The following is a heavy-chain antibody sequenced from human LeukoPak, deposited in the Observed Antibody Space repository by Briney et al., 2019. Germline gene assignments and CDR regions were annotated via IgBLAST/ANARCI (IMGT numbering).Heavy chain of an antibody. J-gene: IGHJ5*02. V-gene: IGHV1-69*13. CDR2: IIPIFGTA. Sequence: SVKVSCKASGGTFSSYAISWMRQAPGQGLEWMGGIIPIFGTANYAQKFQGRVTITADESTSTAYMELSSLRSEDTAVYYCARGEESQDWFDPWGQGTLVTVSS. CDR3: ARGEESQDWFDP. CDR1: GGTFSSYA.